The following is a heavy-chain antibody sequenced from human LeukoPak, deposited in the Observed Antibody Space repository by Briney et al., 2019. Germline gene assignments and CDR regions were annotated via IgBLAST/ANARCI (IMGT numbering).Heavy chain of an antibody. V-gene: IGHV1-69*10. Sequence: ASVKVSCKASGGTFSSYAISWVRQAPGQGLEWMGGIIPILGIANYAQKLQGRVTITADKSTSTAYMELSSLRSEDTAVYYCARVNRTVNAPFDYWGQGTLVTVSS. CDR2: IIPILGIA. CDR3: ARVNRTVNAPFDY. J-gene: IGHJ4*02. CDR1: GGTFSSYA. D-gene: IGHD4-17*01.